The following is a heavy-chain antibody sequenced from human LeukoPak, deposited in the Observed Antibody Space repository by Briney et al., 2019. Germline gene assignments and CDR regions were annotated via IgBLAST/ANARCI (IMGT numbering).Heavy chain of an antibody. D-gene: IGHD2-15*01. CDR3: AKAPVTTCRGAFCYPFDY. Sequence: GGSLRLSCAASGFTFNTFVMSWVRQAPGKGLEWVSVISESDGRTYYADSVKGRFTISRDSSKNTLFLQMNRLRPEDAAVYYCAKAPVTTCRGAFCYPFDYWGLGTLVTVSS. CDR1: GFTFNTFV. J-gene: IGHJ4*02. CDR2: ISESDGRT. V-gene: IGHV3-23*01.